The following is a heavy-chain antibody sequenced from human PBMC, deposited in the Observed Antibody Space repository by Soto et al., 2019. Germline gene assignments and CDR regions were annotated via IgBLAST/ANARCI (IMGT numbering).Heavy chain of an antibody. CDR1: GGSISSYY. V-gene: IGHV4-59*01. J-gene: IGHJ4*02. Sequence: PSETLSLTCTVSGGSISSYYWSWIRQPPGKGLEWIGYIYYSGSTNYNPSLKSRVTISVDTSKNQFSLKLSSVTAADTAVYYCARRGWDYGDYEDRYYFDYWGQGTLVTVSS. D-gene: IGHD4-17*01. CDR3: ARRGWDYGDYEDRYYFDY. CDR2: IYYSGST.